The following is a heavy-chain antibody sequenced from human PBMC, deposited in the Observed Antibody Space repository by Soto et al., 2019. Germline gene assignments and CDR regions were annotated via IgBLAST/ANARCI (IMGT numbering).Heavy chain of an antibody. V-gene: IGHV3-30*18. CDR1: GFTFSSYG. CDR2: ISYDGSNK. CDR3: AKDWNGIVLVPADMPGSS. D-gene: IGHD2-2*01. Sequence: QVQLVESGGGVVQPGRSLRLSCAASGFTFSSYGMHWVRHAPGKGLVWVAVISYDGSNKYYADSVESRFTISRDNSKNPLYLQMNSLGAEDTAVYYCAKDWNGIVLVPADMPGSSRGQGTLVTVSS. J-gene: IGHJ4*02.